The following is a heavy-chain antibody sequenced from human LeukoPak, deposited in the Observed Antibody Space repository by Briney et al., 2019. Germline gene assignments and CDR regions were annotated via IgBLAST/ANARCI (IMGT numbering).Heavy chain of an antibody. CDR1: GFTFSSYW. CDR2: IYSGGST. Sequence: GGSLRLSCAASGFTFSSYWMSWVRQAPGKGLEWVSVIYSGGSTYYADSVKGRFTISRHNSKNTLYLQMNSLRAEDTAVYYCARDRGGYYNGWGAFDIWGQGTMVTVSS. D-gene: IGHD3-22*01. CDR3: ARDRGGYYNGWGAFDI. V-gene: IGHV3-53*04. J-gene: IGHJ3*02.